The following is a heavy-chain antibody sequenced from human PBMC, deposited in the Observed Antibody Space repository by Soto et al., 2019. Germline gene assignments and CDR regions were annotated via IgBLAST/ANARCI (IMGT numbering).Heavy chain of an antibody. CDR1: GFTFSSYW. J-gene: IGHJ4*02. CDR3: ARFELDDRYGYDWWDGPPYYFDY. Sequence: GGSLRLSCAASGFTFSSYWMSWVRQAPGKGLEWVANIKQDGREKYYVDSVKGRFTISRDNAKNSLYLQMNSLRAEDTAVYYSARFELDDRYGYDWWDGPPYYFDYWGQGTLVTVSS. CDR2: IKQDGREK. V-gene: IGHV3-7*05. D-gene: IGHD5-18*01.